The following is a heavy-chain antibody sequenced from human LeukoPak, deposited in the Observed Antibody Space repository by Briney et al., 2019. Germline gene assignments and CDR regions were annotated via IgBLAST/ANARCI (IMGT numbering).Heavy chain of an antibody. V-gene: IGHV3-64D*09. D-gene: IGHD3-22*01. CDR3: VTSGVFGSGYS. Sequence: GGSRRLSCAASRFTFSSYVMHWVRQAPGKGLEYVSTINYNVVSTYYADSVKGRFTISRDNSKNTLYLQMSSLRAEDTAVYYCVTSGVFGSGYSWGQGTLVTVSS. J-gene: IGHJ4*02. CDR1: RFTFSSYV. CDR2: INYNVVST.